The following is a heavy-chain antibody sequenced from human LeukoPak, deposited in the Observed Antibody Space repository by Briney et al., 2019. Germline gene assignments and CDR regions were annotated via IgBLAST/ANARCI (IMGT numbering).Heavy chain of an antibody. CDR2: ISSSSSYI. CDR3: ARDSASLSSGELSGWFAP. D-gene: IGHD3-10*01. Sequence: GGSLRLSCAASGFIFSSYSMNWVRQAPGKGLEWVSSISSSSSYIYYADSVKGRFTISRDNAKYSLYLQMNSLRAEDTAVYYCARDSASLSSGELSGWFAPWGQGTLVTVSS. CDR1: GFIFSSYS. V-gene: IGHV3-21*01. J-gene: IGHJ5*02.